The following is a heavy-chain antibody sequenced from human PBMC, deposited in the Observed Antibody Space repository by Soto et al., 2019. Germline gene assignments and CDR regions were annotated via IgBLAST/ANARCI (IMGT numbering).Heavy chain of an antibody. J-gene: IGHJ6*02. Sequence: GSLRLTCADSGXPVSSYSMHWVRQAPGKGLEWVAFISYDGSKKYYADSVKGRFTISRDNSKNTLYLHMNSLRTEDTAVYYCEGDRYYFASGSESDGMDVWGQGTTGTVSS. CDR2: ISYDGSKK. CDR1: GXPVSSYS. CDR3: EGDRYYFASGSESDGMDV. V-gene: IGHV3-30-3*01. D-gene: IGHD3-10*01.